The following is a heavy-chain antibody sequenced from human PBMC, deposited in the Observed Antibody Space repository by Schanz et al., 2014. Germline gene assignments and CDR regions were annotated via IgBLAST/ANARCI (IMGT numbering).Heavy chain of an antibody. CDR1: GFSFGTYA. J-gene: IGHJ4*02. D-gene: IGHD3-10*02. CDR3: AKNQYDDVDLSSFYFDF. CDR2: ISGTGGDDT. V-gene: IGHV3-23*01. Sequence: EMQLLESGGGLAQPGGSLRLSCAASGFSFGTYAMSWVRQAPGKGLLWVSSISGTGGDDTYYADSVKGRFTISRDSSKNTLYLQMNSLRPEDTASYYCAKNQYDDVDLSSFYFDFWGQGTLVTVSS.